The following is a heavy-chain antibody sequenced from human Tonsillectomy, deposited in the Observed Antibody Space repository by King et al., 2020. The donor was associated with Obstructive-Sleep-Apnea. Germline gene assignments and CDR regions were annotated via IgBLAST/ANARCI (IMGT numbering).Heavy chain of an antibody. CDR1: GFTFSSYW. D-gene: IGHD1-26*01. Sequence: VQLVESGGGLVQPGGSLRLSCAASGFTFSSYWMHWVRQVPGKGLVWGARINSDGSSTSYADSVKGRFTVSRDNAKNTLYLQVNSLRAEDTAVYYCASDPPDFIGGTSYYFDYWGQGSLVTVSS. CDR2: INSDGSST. V-gene: IGHV3-74*01. CDR3: ASDPPDFIGGTSYYFDY. J-gene: IGHJ4*02.